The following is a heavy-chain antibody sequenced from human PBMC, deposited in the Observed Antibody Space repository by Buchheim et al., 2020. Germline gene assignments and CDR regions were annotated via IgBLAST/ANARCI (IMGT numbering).Heavy chain of an antibody. D-gene: IGHD3-22*01. CDR3: ARDFDSSGYYSTPSLEY. Sequence: QVQLVESGGGVVQPGRSLTLSCAASGFTFNAYGMHWVRQAPGKGLEWVAVISYDGSNKYYADSVKGRFTISRDNSKNTLYLQMNSLRAEDTAVYYCARDFDSSGYYSTPSLEYWGQGTL. J-gene: IGHJ4*02. CDR1: GFTFNAYG. V-gene: IGHV3-30*03. CDR2: ISYDGSNK.